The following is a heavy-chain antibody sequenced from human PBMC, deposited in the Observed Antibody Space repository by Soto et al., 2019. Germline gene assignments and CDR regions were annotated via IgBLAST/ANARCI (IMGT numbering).Heavy chain of an antibody. CDR3: SSPPPTYYDFWSGYSLP. CDR1: GGSISSSSYY. CDR2: IYYSGST. V-gene: IGHV4-39*01. Sequence: QLQLQESGPGLVKPSETLSLTCTVSGGSISSSSYYWGWIRQPPGKGLEWIGSIYYSGSTYYNPSLKSRVTISVGTSKNQFSLKLSSVTAADTSVYYCSSPPPTYYDFWSGYSLPWGKGTKVTV. D-gene: IGHD3-3*01. J-gene: IGHJ6*03.